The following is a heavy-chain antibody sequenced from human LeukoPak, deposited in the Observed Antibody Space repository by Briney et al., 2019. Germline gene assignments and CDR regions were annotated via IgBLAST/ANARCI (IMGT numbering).Heavy chain of an antibody. Sequence: GEALKISCKASGYIFTNYWIGWVRQLPGKGLEWMGIIYPGDSDTRYSPSFQGQVTISADKSISTAYLQWNSLKASDTAVYYCARTGCSSTSCYWFDPWGQGTLVTVSS. V-gene: IGHV5-51*01. CDR3: ARTGCSSTSCYWFDP. D-gene: IGHD2-2*01. CDR2: IYPGDSDT. J-gene: IGHJ5*02. CDR1: GYIFTNYW.